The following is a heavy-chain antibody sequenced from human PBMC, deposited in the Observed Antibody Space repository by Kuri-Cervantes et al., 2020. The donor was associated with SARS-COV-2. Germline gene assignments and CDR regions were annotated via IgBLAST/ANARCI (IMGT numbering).Heavy chain of an antibody. D-gene: IGHD6-25*01. V-gene: IGHV4-38-2*01. J-gene: IGHJ4*02. CDR2: MYHSGTT. Sequence: SETLSLTCAVFGGSSSGYYWGWIRQSPGKGLEWIASMYHSGTTFYNPSLKSRVTISVDTSKNQFSLKLSSVTAADTAVYYCASESSVQRLFDYWGQGTPVTVSS. CDR3: ASESSVQRLFDY. CDR1: GGSSSGYY.